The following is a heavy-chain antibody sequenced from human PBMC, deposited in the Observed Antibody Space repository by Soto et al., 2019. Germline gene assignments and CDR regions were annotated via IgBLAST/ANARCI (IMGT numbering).Heavy chain of an antibody. CDR3: ANGRCSGTSCYSDY. V-gene: IGHV3-23*01. D-gene: IGHD2-15*01. CDR1: GFSFSDYA. CDR2: VSGGGGVT. J-gene: IGHJ4*02. Sequence: EVQLLESGGGLVQPGGSLRLSCAASGFSFSDYAMSWVRQAPGTGLEWVSGVSGGGGVTNYADSVKGPFTISRDNSKSTVCLQMTAVNSEETAIYYCANGRCSGTSCYSDYWGQGTLVTVSS.